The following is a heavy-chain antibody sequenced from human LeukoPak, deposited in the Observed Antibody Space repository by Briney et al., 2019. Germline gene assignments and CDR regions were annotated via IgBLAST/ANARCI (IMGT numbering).Heavy chain of an antibody. CDR3: AREKSGSGWYSALDI. Sequence: GGSLRLSCAASGFTFSSYAMHWVRQAPGKGLEWVAVISYDGSNKYYADSVKGRFTISRDNSKNTLYLQMNSLRAEDTAVYYCAREKSGSGWYSALDIWGQGTMVTVSS. J-gene: IGHJ3*02. V-gene: IGHV3-30*04. CDR2: ISYDGSNK. D-gene: IGHD6-19*01. CDR1: GFTFSSYA.